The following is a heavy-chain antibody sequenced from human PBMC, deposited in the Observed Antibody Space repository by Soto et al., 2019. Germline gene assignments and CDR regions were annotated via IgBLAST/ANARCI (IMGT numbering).Heavy chain of an antibody. V-gene: IGHV4-59*12. D-gene: IGHD2-8*02. Sequence: PSETLSLTCNVSGASISSYYWSWVRQPPGMGLEWIGYIFYTGSTNYNPSLKSRVTISLHPSKNQFSLTLTSVTAADTAVYYCARDKITGLFDYWGQGTLVTVSS. J-gene: IGHJ4*02. CDR2: IFYTGST. CDR3: ARDKITGLFDY. CDR1: GASISSYY.